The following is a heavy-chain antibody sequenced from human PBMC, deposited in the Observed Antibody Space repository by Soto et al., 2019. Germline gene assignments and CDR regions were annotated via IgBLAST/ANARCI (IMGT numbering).Heavy chain of an antibody. Sequence: QVQLQESGPGLVKPSQTLSLTCTVSGGSISSGGYYWSWIRQHPGKGLEWIGYIYHSGSTYYNPSLTSRVTISVDTSKKQFSLKLSSVTAADTAVYYCARGSVPGWFDPWGQGTLVTVSS. D-gene: IGHD3-10*01. CDR3: ARGSVPGWFDP. CDR2: IYHSGST. CDR1: GGSISSGGYY. J-gene: IGHJ5*02. V-gene: IGHV4-31*03.